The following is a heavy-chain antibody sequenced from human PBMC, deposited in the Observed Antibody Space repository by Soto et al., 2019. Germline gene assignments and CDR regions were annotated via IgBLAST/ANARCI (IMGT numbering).Heavy chain of an antibody. CDR3: ARGKGDYDNYYYYYYMDV. CDR2: IYSGGST. J-gene: IGHJ6*03. D-gene: IGHD4-17*01. V-gene: IGHV3-53*04. Sequence: EVQLVESGGGLVQPVGSLRLSCAASGFTVSSNYMSWVRQAPGKGLEWVSVIYSGGSTYYADSVKGRFTIARHNSKNTLYLQMNSLRAADTAVYYCARGKGDYDNYYYYYYMDVWGKGTTVTVSS. CDR1: GFTVSSNY.